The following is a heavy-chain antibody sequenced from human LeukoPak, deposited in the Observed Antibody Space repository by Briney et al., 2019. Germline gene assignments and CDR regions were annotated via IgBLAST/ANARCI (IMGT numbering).Heavy chain of an antibody. CDR3: ARIRTGTTVGRVAWFDP. CDR2: TNPNSGGT. J-gene: IGHJ5*02. CDR1: GYTFTGYY. Sequence: GASVKVSCKASGYTFTGYYMHWVRQAPGQGLEWMGWTNPNSGGTNYAQKFQGRVTMTRDTSISTAYMELSRLRSGDTAVYYCARIRTGTTVGRVAWFDPWGQGTLVTVSS. V-gene: IGHV1-2*02. D-gene: IGHD1-1*01.